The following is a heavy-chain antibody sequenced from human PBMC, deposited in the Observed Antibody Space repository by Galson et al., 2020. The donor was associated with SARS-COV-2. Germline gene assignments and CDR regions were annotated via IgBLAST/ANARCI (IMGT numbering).Heavy chain of an antibody. J-gene: IGHJ6*03. Sequence: GESLKISCAASGFNFSRYSMNWVRQAPGKGLEWVSSISSRSDSTDYTDSLKGRFTISRDNAKNSLYLQINSLRAEDTAVYYCARDLGDFWSAYIGYYYYYRDVWGKGTTVTVSS. CDR2: ISSRSDST. CDR3: ARDLGDFWSAYIGYYYYYRDV. CDR1: GFNFSRYS. V-gene: IGHV3-21*06. D-gene: IGHD3-3*01.